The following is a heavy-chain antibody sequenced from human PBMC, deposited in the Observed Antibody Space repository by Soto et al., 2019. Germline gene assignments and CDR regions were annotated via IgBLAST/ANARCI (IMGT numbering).Heavy chain of an antibody. V-gene: IGHV3-73*01. CDR3: VREPPAPRRLLAYSAQRTSDP. D-gene: IGHD2-15*01. CDR1: GFTFSGSA. CDR2: IRSKANSYAT. J-gene: IGHJ5*02. Sequence: GGSLRLSCAASGFTFSGSAMHWVRQASGKGLEWVGRIRSKANSYATAYAASVKGRFTISRDDSKNTAYLQMNSLKTEDTAVYYCVREPPAPRRLLAYSAQRTSDP.